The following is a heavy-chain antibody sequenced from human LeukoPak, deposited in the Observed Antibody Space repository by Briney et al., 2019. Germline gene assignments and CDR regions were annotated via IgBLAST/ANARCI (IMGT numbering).Heavy chain of an antibody. CDR3: AKSFRSTSLDY. Sequence: GGSLRLSCAASGFTFSSYGMYWVRQAPGKGLEWVAFIRYDGSNKYYADSVKGRFTISRDNSKNSLYLQMKSLRAEDTAVYYCAKSFRSTSLDYWGQGTLVTVSS. V-gene: IGHV3-30*02. J-gene: IGHJ4*02. D-gene: IGHD2-2*01. CDR2: IRYDGSNK. CDR1: GFTFSSYG.